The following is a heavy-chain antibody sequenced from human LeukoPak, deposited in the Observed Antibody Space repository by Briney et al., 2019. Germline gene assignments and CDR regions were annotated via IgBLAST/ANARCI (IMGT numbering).Heavy chain of an antibody. D-gene: IGHD3-10*01. Sequence: PGGSLRLSCAASGFTFSSYGMHWVRQAPGKGLEWVAFIRYDGSNKYYADSVKGRFTISRDNSKNTLYLQMNSLRAEDTAVYYCAKGLSMVRGALDYWGQGTLVTVSS. CDR1: GFTFSSYG. V-gene: IGHV3-30*02. J-gene: IGHJ4*02. CDR3: AKGLSMVRGALDY. CDR2: IRYDGSNK.